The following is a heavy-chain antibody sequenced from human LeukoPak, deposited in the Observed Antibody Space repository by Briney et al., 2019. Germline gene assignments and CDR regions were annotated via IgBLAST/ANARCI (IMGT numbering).Heavy chain of an antibody. D-gene: IGHD6-19*01. J-gene: IGHJ5*02. CDR3: ARQKAGNCFDP. CDR2: IYTSGSN. CDR1: GGSISSDY. Sequence: SETLSLTCTVSGGSISSDYWRWIRQPPGKGLEWIGYIYTSGSNHYNPSLKSRVTISGDTSKNQFSLKLSSVTAADTAVYYCARQKAGNCFDPWGQGTPVTVSS. V-gene: IGHV4-4*09.